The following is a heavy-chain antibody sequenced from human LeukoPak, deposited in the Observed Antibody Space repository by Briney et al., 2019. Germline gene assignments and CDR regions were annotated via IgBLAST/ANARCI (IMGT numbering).Heavy chain of an antibody. V-gene: IGHV3-23*01. CDR3: AKDSYDSSGFYFDY. CDR2: ISGSGGST. Sequence: GGSLRLSCAASGFTFSSSAMSWVRQAPGKGLEWVSAISGSGGSTYYADSVKGRFTISRDNSKNTLYPQMNSLRAEDTAVYYCAKDSYDSSGFYFDYWGQGTLVTVSS. J-gene: IGHJ4*02. D-gene: IGHD3-22*01. CDR1: GFTFSSSA.